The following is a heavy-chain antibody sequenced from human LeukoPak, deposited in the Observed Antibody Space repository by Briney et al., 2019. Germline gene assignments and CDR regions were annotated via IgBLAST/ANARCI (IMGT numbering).Heavy chain of an antibody. CDR2: INTDASGT. J-gene: IGHJ4*02. V-gene: IGHV3-74*01. CDR3: ARDGLAAARDY. CDR1: GFTFSRYW. D-gene: IGHD6-13*01. Sequence: PGGSLRLSCAASGFTFSRYWMHWVRQAPGKGLVWVSRINTDASGTSYADSVKGRFTISRDNAKNTLYLQMNSLRAEDTAVYYCARDGLAAARDYWGQGTLVTVSS.